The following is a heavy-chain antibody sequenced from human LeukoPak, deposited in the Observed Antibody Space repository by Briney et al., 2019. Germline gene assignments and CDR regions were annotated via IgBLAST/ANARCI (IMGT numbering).Heavy chain of an antibody. CDR1: GFTLSDAW. V-gene: IGHV3-15*01. CDR2: MKWKRDGGTT. D-gene: IGHD2-15*01. Sequence: PGGSLRLSCVVSGFTLSDAWKSWVSQPPGKGREWIGRMKWKRDGGTTDYAAPVKGRLTISSDDSQNTPYLQINRLKTEDTAFYYCTTGGGAYCSGGSCFPETFDYWGQGTLVAVSS. J-gene: IGHJ4*02. CDR3: TTGGGAYCSGGSCFPETFDY.